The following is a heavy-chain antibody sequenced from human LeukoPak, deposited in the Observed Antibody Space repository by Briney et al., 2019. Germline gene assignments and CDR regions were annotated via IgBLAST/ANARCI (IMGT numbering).Heavy chain of an antibody. CDR1: GFTFSSYW. CDR3: ARVSIAAAGDSDY. D-gene: IGHD6-13*01. CDR2: IKQDGSKT. Sequence: GGSLRLSCAAAGFTFSSYWMSWVRQAPGKGLEWVANIKQDGSKTYYVDSVKGRFTIPRDNAKNSLYLQMNSLRAEDTAVYYCARVSIAAAGDSDYWGQGTLVTVSS. J-gene: IGHJ4*02. V-gene: IGHV3-7*05.